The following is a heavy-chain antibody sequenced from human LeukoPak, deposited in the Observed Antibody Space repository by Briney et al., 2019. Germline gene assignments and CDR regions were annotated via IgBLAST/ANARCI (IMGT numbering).Heavy chain of an antibody. J-gene: IGHJ6*02. V-gene: IGHV3-66*01. CDR3: ARDRLRIAVDYYYGMDV. Sequence: QSGGSLRLSCAASGFTVSSNYMSWVRQAPGKGLEWVSVIYSGGSTYYADSVKGRFTISRDNSKNTLYLQMNSLRAEDTAVYYCARDRLRIAVDYYYGMDVWGQGTTVTVSS. CDR1: GFTVSSNY. D-gene: IGHD6-19*01. CDR2: IYSGGST.